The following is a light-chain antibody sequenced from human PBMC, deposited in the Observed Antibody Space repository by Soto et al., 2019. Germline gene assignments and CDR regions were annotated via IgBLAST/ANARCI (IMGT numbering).Light chain of an antibody. V-gene: IGKV3-20*01. CDR3: QKYDTSTWT. CDR1: QSVSSRY. J-gene: IGKJ1*01. CDR2: GAY. Sequence: EIVLTQSPGTLSLAPGERATLSCSASQSVSSRYLAWSQQKPGQAPRLLVYGAYSRTTGIPDSLSGSGSGPDFILAVRSLGPEDTSVYYCQKYDTSTWTFGQGTNIGIK.